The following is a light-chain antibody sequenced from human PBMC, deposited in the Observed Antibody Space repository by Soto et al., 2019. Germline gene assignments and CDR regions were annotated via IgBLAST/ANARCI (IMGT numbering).Light chain of an antibody. CDR3: QQYNNWPPPIT. J-gene: IGKJ5*01. V-gene: IGKV3-15*01. Sequence: EIVMTHSPATLSVSPCERATLSFSASQSVSSNLAWYQQKPGQAPRLLIYGASTRATGIPARFSGSGSGTEFTLTISSLQSEDFAVYYCQQYNNWPPPITFGQGTRLEIK. CDR2: GAS. CDR1: QSVSSN.